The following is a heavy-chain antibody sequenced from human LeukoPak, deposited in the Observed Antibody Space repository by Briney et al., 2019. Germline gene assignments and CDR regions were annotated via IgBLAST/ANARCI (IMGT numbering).Heavy chain of an antibody. V-gene: IGHV3-33*01. D-gene: IGHD1-1*01. CDR3: ARDWKTNSFDY. CDR1: XFTFTTYG. J-gene: IGHJ4*02. Sequence: PGRSLTLSCAASXFTFTTYGMHWVRQAPGKGLEWVAFIYYDGSNIYYADYVKGRFTISRDISKNTLYLQMDSLRAEDTAIYYCARDWKTNSFDYWGQGTLVTVCS. CDR2: IYYDGSNI.